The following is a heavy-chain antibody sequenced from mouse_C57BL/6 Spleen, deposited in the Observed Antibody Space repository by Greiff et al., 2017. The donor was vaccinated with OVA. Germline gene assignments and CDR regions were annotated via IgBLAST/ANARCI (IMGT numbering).Heavy chain of an antibody. Sequence: EVQGVESGPELVKPGASVKMSCKASGYTFTDYNMHWVKQSHGKSLEWIGYINPNNGGTSYNQKFKGKATLTVNKSSSTAYMELRSLTSEDSAVYYCARSGTGDYFDYWGQGTTLTVSS. CDR2: INPNNGGT. J-gene: IGHJ2*01. V-gene: IGHV1-22*01. CDR3: ARSGTGDYFDY. CDR1: GYTFTDYN. D-gene: IGHD4-1*01.